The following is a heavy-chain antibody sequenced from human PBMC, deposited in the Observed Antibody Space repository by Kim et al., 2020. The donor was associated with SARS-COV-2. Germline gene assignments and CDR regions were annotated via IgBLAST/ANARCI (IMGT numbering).Heavy chain of an antibody. D-gene: IGHD3-22*01. J-gene: IGHJ6*02. CDR3: AREYYYDSSGNPLSRYYHGMDV. V-gene: IGHV1-2*02. Sequence: ASVKVSCKASGYTFTGYYMHWVRQAPGQGLEWMGWINPNSGGTNYAQKFQGRVTMTRDTSISTAYMELSRLRSDDTAVYYCAREYYYDSSGNPLSRYYHGMDVWGQGATVTVSS. CDR1: GYTFTGYY. CDR2: INPNSGGT.